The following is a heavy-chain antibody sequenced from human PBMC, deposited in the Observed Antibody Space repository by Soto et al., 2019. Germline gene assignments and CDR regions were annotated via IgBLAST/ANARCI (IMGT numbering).Heavy chain of an antibody. D-gene: IGHD4-17*01. CDR3: ARESIPLTTDWYFDL. CDR1: GGSISGGVYY. J-gene: IGHJ2*01. CDR2: IFDSGST. Sequence: QVQLQESGPGLVKPSQTLSLTCTVSGGSISGGVYYWRWIRQPPGKGLEWIGYIFDSGSTYSNPSLKTRVTISVDPCKNQSSLRLRSVTAADTSVYSGARESIPLTTDWYFDLWGRGTLVTVAS. V-gene: IGHV4-30-4*01.